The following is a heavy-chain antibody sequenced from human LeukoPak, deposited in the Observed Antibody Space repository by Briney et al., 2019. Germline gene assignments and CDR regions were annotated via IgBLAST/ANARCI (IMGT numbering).Heavy chain of an antibody. Sequence: EASVKVSCKASGYTFTSYGISWVRQAPGQGLEWMGWISAYNGNTNYAQKLQGRVTMTTDTSTSTAYMELRSLRSDDTAVYYCARKFEWLTLYYFDYWGQGTLVTVSS. CDR3: ARKFEWLTLYYFDY. D-gene: IGHD5-12*01. V-gene: IGHV1-18*01. J-gene: IGHJ4*02. CDR1: GYTFTSYG. CDR2: ISAYNGNT.